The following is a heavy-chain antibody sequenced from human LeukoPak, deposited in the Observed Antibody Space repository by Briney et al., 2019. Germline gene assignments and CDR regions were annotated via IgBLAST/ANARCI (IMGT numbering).Heavy chain of an antibody. CDR2: IYYSGST. J-gene: IGHJ6*03. V-gene: IGHV4-4*08. CDR3: ARDPYSGGYGNYYYYYMDV. CDR1: GGSISSYY. D-gene: IGHD1-26*01. Sequence: SETLSLTCTVSGGSISSYYWSWIRQPPGKGLEWIGYIYYSGSTNYNPSLKSQVSISIDTSKNQFSLKLTSVTAADTAVYYCARDPYSGGYGNYYYYYMDVWGKGTTVTISS.